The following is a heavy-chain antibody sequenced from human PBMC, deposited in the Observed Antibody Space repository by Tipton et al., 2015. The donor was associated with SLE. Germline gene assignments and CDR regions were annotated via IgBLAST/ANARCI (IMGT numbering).Heavy chain of an antibody. J-gene: IGHJ5*02. CDR1: GGSISSHY. Sequence: TLSLTCTVSGGSISSHYWGWIRQPPGKGLEWIGSIYYSGSTYYNPSLKSRVTISVDTSKNQFSLKLSSVTAADTAVYYCATLRSWFDPWGQGTLVTVSS. CDR2: IYYSGST. CDR3: ATLRSWFDP. D-gene: IGHD2-15*01. V-gene: IGHV4-39*07.